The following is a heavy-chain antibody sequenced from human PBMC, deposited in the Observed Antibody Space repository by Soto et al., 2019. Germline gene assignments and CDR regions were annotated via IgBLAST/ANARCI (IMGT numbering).Heavy chain of an antibody. J-gene: IGHJ4*02. CDR1: GFTFINEN. CDR2: ISSRSSFM. V-gene: IGHV3-21*06. Sequence: EVQLVESGGGVVKPGGSLRLSCAVSGFTFINENMNWVRQVPGKGLEWVSSISSRSSFMNYADSVKGRFTISRDNDKSSLYLQLHSLRAEDTAVYYCARDPPLSMIVVVGVDDFWGQGTLVTVSS. CDR3: ARDPPLSMIVVVGVDDF. D-gene: IGHD3-22*01.